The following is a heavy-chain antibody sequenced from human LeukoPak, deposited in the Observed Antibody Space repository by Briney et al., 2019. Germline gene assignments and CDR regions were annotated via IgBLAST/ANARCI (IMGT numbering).Heavy chain of an antibody. J-gene: IGHJ4*02. V-gene: IGHV3-23*01. Sequence: GGSLRLSCAASGFTFSSYDMSWVRQAPGKGLELVSGISGSGDSTYYADSVKGRFTISRDNSKNTLYLQMHSLRAEDTGVYYCAKDRSCTNGVCHGDFDYWGQGTLVTVSS. CDR2: ISGSGDST. D-gene: IGHD2-8*01. CDR1: GFTFSSYD. CDR3: AKDRSCTNGVCHGDFDY.